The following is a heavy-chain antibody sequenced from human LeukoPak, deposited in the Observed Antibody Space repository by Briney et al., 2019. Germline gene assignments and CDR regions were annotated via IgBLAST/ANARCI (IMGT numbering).Heavy chain of an antibody. Sequence: ASVKVSCKASGGTFSSYAISWVRQAPEQGLEWMGGIIPIFGTANYAQKFQGRVTITADESTSTAYMELSSLRSEDTAVYYCASDYGSGSYYIPAFDYWGQGTLVTVSS. CDR3: ASDYGSGSYYIPAFDY. CDR1: GGTFSSYA. V-gene: IGHV1-69*13. D-gene: IGHD3-10*01. CDR2: IIPIFGTA. J-gene: IGHJ4*02.